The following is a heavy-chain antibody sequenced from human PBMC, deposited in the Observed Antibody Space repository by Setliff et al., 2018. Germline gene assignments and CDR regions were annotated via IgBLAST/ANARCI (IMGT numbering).Heavy chain of an antibody. CDR1: GYSFSNYW. J-gene: IGHJ5*01. D-gene: IGHD2-2*01. V-gene: IGHV5-10-1*01. Sequence: GESLKISCKGSGYSFSNYWISWVRQKPGGGLEWMGKVDPSDSYATYGPSFQGHVIISVDTSINTVYLQWSRLEASDSGIYYCARPIESSRWHPFDSWGQGTLVTVSS. CDR3: ARPIESSRWHPFDS. CDR2: VDPSDSYA.